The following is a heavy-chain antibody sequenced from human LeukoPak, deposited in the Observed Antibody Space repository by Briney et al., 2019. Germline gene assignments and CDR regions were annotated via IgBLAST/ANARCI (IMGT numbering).Heavy chain of an antibody. CDR1: GFTFSNYG. Sequence: PGGSLRLSCAVSGFTFSNYGMSWVRQAPGKGLEWVSTISGDCTYTAYADSVKGRFTISRDNSKNTSHLQMNSLRAEDTAVYYCARDRNYSGSGSSYIMDVWGQGTTVTVSS. D-gene: IGHD3-10*01. CDR3: ARDRNYSGSGSSYIMDV. J-gene: IGHJ6*02. V-gene: IGHV3-23*01. CDR2: ISGDCTYT.